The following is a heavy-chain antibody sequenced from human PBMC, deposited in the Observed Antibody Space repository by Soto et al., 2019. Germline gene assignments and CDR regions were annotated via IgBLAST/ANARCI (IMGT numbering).Heavy chain of an antibody. J-gene: IGHJ6*02. Sequence: WWSLRLSCAASVFTFSSYAMHLVRQAPGKGLEWVAVISYDGSNKYYADSVKGRFTISRDNSKNTLYLQMNSLRAEDTAVYYCAREPSRITIFGVARGYYYGMDVWGQGTTVTVSS. V-gene: IGHV3-30-3*01. CDR1: VFTFSSYA. CDR3: AREPSRITIFGVARGYYYGMDV. CDR2: ISYDGSNK. D-gene: IGHD3-3*01.